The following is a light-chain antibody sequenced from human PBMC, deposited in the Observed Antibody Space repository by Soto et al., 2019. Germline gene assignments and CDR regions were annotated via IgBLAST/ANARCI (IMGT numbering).Light chain of an antibody. Sequence: DIQMTQSPCSLSASVGDRVTITCRASQSIKGNLNWYQQKLGKAPKLLIYAASTLQSRVPSRLSASRSGTDFTLTISSLQPADFATYYCQHIYTIPITVGQETSLAIK. CDR2: AAS. CDR3: QHIYTIPIT. CDR1: QSIKGN. V-gene: IGKV1-39*01. J-gene: IGKJ5*01.